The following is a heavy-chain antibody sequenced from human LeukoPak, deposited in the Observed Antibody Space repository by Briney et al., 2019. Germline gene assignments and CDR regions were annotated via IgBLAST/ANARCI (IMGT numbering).Heavy chain of an antibody. D-gene: IGHD2-21*02. J-gene: IGHJ4*02. CDR1: GGSMSSGGYS. CDR3: ARGWGPAYCGGDCHRHFDY. Sequence: SQTLSLTCAVSGGSMSSGGYSWHWIRQPPGKGLEWIEYIYNSGSTSYNPSLKSLVSLSVDTSKNLFSLTLNSMTAADTAVYYCARGWGPAYCGGDCHRHFDYWGQGTLVAVSS. V-gene: IGHV4-30-4*07. CDR2: IYNSGST.